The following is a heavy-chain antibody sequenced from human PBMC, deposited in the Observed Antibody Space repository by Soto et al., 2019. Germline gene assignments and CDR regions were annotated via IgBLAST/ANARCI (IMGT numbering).Heavy chain of an antibody. D-gene: IGHD3-10*01. CDR2: ISAYNGNT. CDR1: GYTFTSYG. Sequence: QVQLVQSGAEVKKLGASGKVSCKASGYTFTSYGISWVRQAPGQGLEWMGWISAYNGNTNYAQKLQGRVTMTTDTATRTAYMELRSLRSDDTAVYYCARVIRIPMVRGELGEDYCGHVTLVTVAS. J-gene: IGHJ4*01. V-gene: IGHV1-18*01. CDR3: ARVIRIPMVRGELGEDY.